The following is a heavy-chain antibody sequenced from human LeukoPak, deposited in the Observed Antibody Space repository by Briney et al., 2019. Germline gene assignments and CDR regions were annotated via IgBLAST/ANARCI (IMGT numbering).Heavy chain of an antibody. CDR2: INPNSGGT. D-gene: IGHD2-2*01. CDR3: ARGTARIVVVPAAISSDLGY. V-gene: IGHV1-2*02. J-gene: IGHJ4*02. Sequence: ASVKVSCKASVYTFTGYYMHWVRQAPGQGLEWMGWINPNSGGTNYAQKFQGRVTMTRDTSISTAYMELSRLRSDDTAVYYCARGTARIVVVPAAISSDLGYWGQGTLVTVSS. CDR1: VYTFTGYY.